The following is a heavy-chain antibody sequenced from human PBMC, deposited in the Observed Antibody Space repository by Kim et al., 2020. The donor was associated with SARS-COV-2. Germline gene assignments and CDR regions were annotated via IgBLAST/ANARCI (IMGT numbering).Heavy chain of an antibody. Sequence: KSRVTISVDTSKNQFSLKRSSVTAADTAVYYCARLYYGSGSYYIEGWFDPWGQGTLVTVSS. V-gene: IGHV4-59*08. D-gene: IGHD3-10*01. J-gene: IGHJ5*02. CDR3: ARLYYGSGSYYIEGWFDP.